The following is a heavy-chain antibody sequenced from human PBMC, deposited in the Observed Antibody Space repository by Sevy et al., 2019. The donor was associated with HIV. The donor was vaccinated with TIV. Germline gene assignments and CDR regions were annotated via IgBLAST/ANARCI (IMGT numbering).Heavy chain of an antibody. J-gene: IGHJ6*02. CDR2: ISSSSNYI. CDR3: ARDRGVPRTRGSYQYGMDV. CDR1: GFTFSTYS. V-gene: IGHV3-21*01. Sequence: GGSLRLSCADSGFTFSTYSMNWVRQGPGKGLEWVSSISSSSNYIYYADSVKGRFTVSRDNAKNSLYLQMNSLTVEDTAVYYCARDRGVPRTRGSYQYGMDVWGQGTTVTVSS. D-gene: IGHD3-16*01.